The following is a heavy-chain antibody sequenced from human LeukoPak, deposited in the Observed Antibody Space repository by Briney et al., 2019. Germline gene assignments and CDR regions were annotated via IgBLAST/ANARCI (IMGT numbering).Heavy chain of an antibody. CDR1: GGYISSYY. CDR2: IYYSGST. CDR3: AGGPYSYDSSGAFDI. Sequence: SETLSLTCTVSGGYISSYYWSWIRQPPGKGLEWIGCIYYSGSTNYNPSLKSRVTISVDTSKNQFSLKLSSVTAADTAVYFCAGGPYSYDSSGAFDIWGQGTMVTVSS. D-gene: IGHD3-22*01. J-gene: IGHJ3*02. V-gene: IGHV4-59*08.